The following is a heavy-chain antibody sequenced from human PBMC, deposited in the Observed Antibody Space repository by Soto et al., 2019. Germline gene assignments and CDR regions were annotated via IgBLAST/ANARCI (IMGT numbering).Heavy chain of an antibody. V-gene: IGHV3-23*01. Sequence: QSGGSLRLSCAASGFTCSSYAMSWVRQAPGKGLEWVSAISGSGGSTYYADSVKGRFTISRDNSKNTLYLQMNSLRAEDTAVYYCAREVVVVAAKANWFDPWGQGTLVTVSS. J-gene: IGHJ5*02. CDR2: ISGSGGST. CDR1: GFTCSSYA. D-gene: IGHD2-15*01. CDR3: AREVVVVAAKANWFDP.